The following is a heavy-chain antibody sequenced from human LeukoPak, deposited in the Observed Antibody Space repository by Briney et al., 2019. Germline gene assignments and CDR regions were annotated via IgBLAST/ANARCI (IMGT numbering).Heavy chain of an antibody. V-gene: IGHV3-23*01. CDR3: AKRGVVIRVILVGFHKEAYYFDS. J-gene: IGHJ4*02. Sequence: GGSLRLSCAVSGITLSNYGMSWVRQAPGRGLKWVAGISGSGGSTNYADSVKGRFTISRDNPKNTLYLQMNSLRAEDTAVYFCAKRGVVIRVILVGFHKEAYYFDSWGPGALVTVSS. D-gene: IGHD3-22*01. CDR1: GITLSNYG. CDR2: ISGSGGST.